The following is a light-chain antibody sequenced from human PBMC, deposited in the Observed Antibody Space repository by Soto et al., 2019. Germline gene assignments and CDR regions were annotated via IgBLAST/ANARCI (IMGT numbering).Light chain of an antibody. V-gene: IGLV7-46*01. CDR2: DTS. J-gene: IGLJ3*02. CDR3: LLSYSGPRPV. CDR1: TGAVTSGRY. Sequence: QAVVTQEPSLTVSPGGTVTLTCGSSTGAVTSGRYPYWFQQKPGQAPRTLVYDTSSKHSWTPARFSGSLLGGKAALTLSGAQPEDEAEYYCLLSYSGPRPVFGGGTKLTVL.